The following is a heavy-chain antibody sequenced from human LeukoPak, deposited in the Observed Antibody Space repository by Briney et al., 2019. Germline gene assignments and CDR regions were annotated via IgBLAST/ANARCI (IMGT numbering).Heavy chain of an antibody. CDR2: IYSGGST. V-gene: IGHV3-66*01. Sequence: QAGGPLRLSCAASGFTFSTYSMNWVRQAPGKGLEWVSVIYSGGSTYYADSVKGRFTISRDNSKNTLYLQMNSLRAEDTAVYYCARDMGKLYGDYAAGAFDIWGQGTMVTVSS. CDR3: ARDMGKLYGDYAAGAFDI. CDR1: GFTFSTYS. J-gene: IGHJ3*02. D-gene: IGHD4-17*01.